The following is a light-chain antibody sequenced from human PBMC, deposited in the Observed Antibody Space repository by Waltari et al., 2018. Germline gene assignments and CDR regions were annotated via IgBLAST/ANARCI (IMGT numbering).Light chain of an antibody. CDR3: QQYNNWPWYT. V-gene: IGKV3-15*01. J-gene: IGKJ2*01. CDR2: GAS. CDR1: QSVGTN. Sequence: EIVMTQSPATLSVSPGESATLSCRASQSVGTNLALYQPKPGQAPRFLIYGASTRATGIPARFSGSASGSEFTLTISNIQSEDFAVYYCQQYNNWPWYTFGQGTKLEIK.